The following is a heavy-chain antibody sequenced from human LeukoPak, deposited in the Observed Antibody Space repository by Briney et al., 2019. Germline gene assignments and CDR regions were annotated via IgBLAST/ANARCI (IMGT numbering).Heavy chain of an antibody. V-gene: IGHV3-33*01. J-gene: IGHJ4*02. CDR3: ARGLHHGMVRGVAFDY. D-gene: IGHD3-10*01. CDR2: IWYDGSNK. Sequence: PGGSLRLSCAASGFTFSSYGMHWVRQAPGKGLEWVAVIWYDGSNKYYADSVKGRFTISRDNSKNTLYLQMNSLRAEDTAVYYCARGLHHGMVRGVAFDYWGQGTLVTVSS. CDR1: GFTFSSYG.